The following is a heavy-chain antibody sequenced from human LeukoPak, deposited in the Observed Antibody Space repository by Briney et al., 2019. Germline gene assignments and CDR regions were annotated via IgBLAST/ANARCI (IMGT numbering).Heavy chain of an antibody. D-gene: IGHD3-10*01. CDR1: GFTVSNNY. J-gene: IGHJ6*03. V-gene: IGHV3-23*01. CDR3: AKRLIKNYYGSGSYPYYVDV. CDR2: ISGSGGST. Sequence: GGSLRLSCAVSGFTVSNNYMSWVRQAPGKGLEWVSAISGSGGSTYYADSVKGRFTISRDNSKNTLYLQMNSLRAEDTAVYYCAKRLIKNYYGSGSYPYYVDVWGKGTTVTVSS.